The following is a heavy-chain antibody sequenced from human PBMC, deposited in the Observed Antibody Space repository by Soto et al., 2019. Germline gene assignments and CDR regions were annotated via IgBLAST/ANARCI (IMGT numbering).Heavy chain of an antibody. V-gene: IGHV4-30-4*01. CDR3: ATGPTYYYDGSGYANAFDV. Sequence: QVQLQESGPGLVKPSQTLSLTCTVSGASINSGDYYWSWIRQPPGKGLEWIGYIYYSGSIYHNPSRKSRVIISVDMTKNQFSLKLSSVTAADPAVYYCATGPTYYYDGSGYANAFDVWGQGTMVTVSS. CDR1: GASINSGDYY. J-gene: IGHJ3*01. CDR2: IYYSGSI. D-gene: IGHD3-22*01.